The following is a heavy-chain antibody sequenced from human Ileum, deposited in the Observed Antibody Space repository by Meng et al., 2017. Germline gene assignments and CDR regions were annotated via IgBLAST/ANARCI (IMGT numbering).Heavy chain of an antibody. J-gene: IGHJ4*02. CDR1: NGSPTNVNNY. V-gene: IGHV4-30-4*01. CDR2: IYYDGSS. CDR3: AREFYVDTAMVIDS. D-gene: IGHD5-18*01. Sequence: QVQLQESGPRLVKPSQTLSLTCTVSNGSPTNVNNYWNWIRQAPGQALEHIGYIYYDGSSYATPSLKSRVTMSIDTSTNQFSLRLDSVTAADTAVYYCAREFYVDTAMVIDSWGPGALVTVSS.